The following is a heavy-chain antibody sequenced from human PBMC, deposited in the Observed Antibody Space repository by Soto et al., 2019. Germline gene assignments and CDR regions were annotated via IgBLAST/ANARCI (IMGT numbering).Heavy chain of an antibody. CDR1: GFSVSDNY. J-gene: IGHJ5*02. CDR3: ARDKGALIEGRGDWFDI. Sequence: GSLRLSCAASGFSVSDNYMTWVRQAAGRGLEWVSVIYSGGSRYYAASVKGRFTISRDDSRNTLYLQMNSLRAEDTAMYYCARDKGALIEGRGDWFDIWGQGIQVTVSS. V-gene: IGHV3-53*01. CDR2: IYSGGSR. D-gene: IGHD3-10*01.